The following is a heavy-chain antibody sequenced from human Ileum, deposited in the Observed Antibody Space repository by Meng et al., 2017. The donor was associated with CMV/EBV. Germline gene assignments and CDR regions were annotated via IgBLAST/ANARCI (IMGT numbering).Heavy chain of an antibody. Sequence: SETLSLTCTVSGGSVSSGSFYWSWIRQPPGEGLEYIGYIYFSGNTNYNPSLRSRITISLDTSKNQFSLNLNSVTAADTAVYFCARATWAAAPSDYWGQGNQV. D-gene: IGHD6-13*01. V-gene: IGHV4-61*01. J-gene: IGHJ4*02. CDR2: IYFSGNT. CDR1: GGSVSSGSFY. CDR3: ARATWAAAPSDY.